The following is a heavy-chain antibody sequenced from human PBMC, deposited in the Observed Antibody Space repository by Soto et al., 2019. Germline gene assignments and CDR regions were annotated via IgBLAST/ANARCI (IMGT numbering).Heavy chain of an antibody. J-gene: IGHJ4*02. CDR3: ARVIAAAAHFDY. CDR2: IYYSGST. CDR1: GGSISSYY. Sequence: SETLSLTCTVSGGSISSYYWSWIRQPPGKGLEWIGYIYYSGSTNYNPSLKSRVTISVDTSKNQFSLKLSSVTAADTAVYYCARVIAAAAHFDYWGQGTLVTVS. V-gene: IGHV4-59*01. D-gene: IGHD6-13*01.